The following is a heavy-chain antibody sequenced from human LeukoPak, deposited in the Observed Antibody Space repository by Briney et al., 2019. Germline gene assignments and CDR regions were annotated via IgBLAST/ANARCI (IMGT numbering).Heavy chain of an antibody. D-gene: IGHD5-12*01. CDR1: GGSISSYF. J-gene: IGHJ6*02. V-gene: IGHV4-4*07. Sequence: PSETLSLTCTVSGGSISSYFWTWIRQPAGKGLEWIGRIYVGGSTNYSPSLRGRLTMSVDTSKNQLSLKLRSVTAADTAVYYCYGCRGYSLDHTYALDVWGQGTTVTVSS. CDR3: YGCRGYSLDHTYALDV. CDR2: IYVGGST.